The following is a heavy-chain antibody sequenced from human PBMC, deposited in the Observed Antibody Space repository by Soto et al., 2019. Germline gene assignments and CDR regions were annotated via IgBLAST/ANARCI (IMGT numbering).Heavy chain of an antibody. J-gene: IGHJ5*02. Sequence: QITLKESGPSLVKPTQPLTLTCTFSGFSLSTSGVGVGWIRQPPGQALEWLALIYWDDDKRYSPSLKSRLTITKNTPKHHVVLTMTNMDPVETATYYCAHRLRNYYDIKGDCVDPWCQGTLVTVSS. D-gene: IGHD3-22*01. CDR3: AHRLRNYYDIKGDCVDP. V-gene: IGHV2-5*02. CDR1: GFSLSTSGVG. CDR2: IYWDDDK.